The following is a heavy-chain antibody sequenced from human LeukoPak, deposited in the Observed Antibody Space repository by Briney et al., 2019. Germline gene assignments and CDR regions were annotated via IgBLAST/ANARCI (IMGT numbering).Heavy chain of an antibody. CDR1: GGSISSYY. D-gene: IGHD3-10*01. V-gene: IGHV4-59*01. CDR2: IYYSGST. Sequence: SETLSLTCTVSGGSISSYYWSWIRQPPGKGLEWIGYIYYSGSTNYNPSLKSRVTISVDTSKNQFSLKLSSVTAADTAVYYCASVPVRGVRGDYWGQGTLVTVSS. CDR3: ASVPVRGVRGDY. J-gene: IGHJ4*02.